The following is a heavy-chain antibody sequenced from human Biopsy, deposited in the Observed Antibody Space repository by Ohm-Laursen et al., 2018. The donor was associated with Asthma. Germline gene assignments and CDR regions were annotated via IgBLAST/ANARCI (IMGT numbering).Heavy chain of an antibody. J-gene: IGHJ4*02. D-gene: IGHD2-2*01. V-gene: IGHV1-69*13. CDR2: INSVFGTT. CDR1: GGTFNTYV. CDR3: ARKAGSCISRTCYSLDF. Sequence: GASVKVSCKPLGGTFNTYVIGWVRQAPGQGLEWMGGINSVFGTTTYPQKFRDRVTITADDSTSTVYMELSSLRSEDTAVYYCARKAGSCISRTCYSLDFWGQGTLVTVSS.